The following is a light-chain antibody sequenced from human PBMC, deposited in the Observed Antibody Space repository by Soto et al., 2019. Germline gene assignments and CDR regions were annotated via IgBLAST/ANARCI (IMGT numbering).Light chain of an antibody. Sequence: SALTQPASVSGSPGQSITISCTGTSSDVGSYNLVSWYQQHPGKAPKFMIYEGTERPSGVSNRFSGSKSGNTASLTISGLQAEDEADYYCCSYAGSRHYVFGTGTKLTVL. CDR2: EGT. CDR1: SSDVGSYNL. CDR3: CSYAGSRHYV. V-gene: IGLV2-23*01. J-gene: IGLJ1*01.